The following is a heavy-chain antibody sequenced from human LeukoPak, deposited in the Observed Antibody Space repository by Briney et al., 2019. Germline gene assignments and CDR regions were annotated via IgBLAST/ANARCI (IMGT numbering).Heavy chain of an antibody. CDR3: TTAAPRGVPYYFDY. CDR2: IKSKTDGGTT. D-gene: IGHD2-8*01. Sequence: PGGSLRLSCAASGFTFSNAWMSWVRQAPGKGLEWVGRIKSKTDGGTTDYAAPVKGRFTISRDDSKNTLYLQMNSLKTEDTAVYYCTTAAPRGVPYYFDYWGQGTLVTVSS. CDR1: GFTFSNAW. V-gene: IGHV3-15*01. J-gene: IGHJ4*02.